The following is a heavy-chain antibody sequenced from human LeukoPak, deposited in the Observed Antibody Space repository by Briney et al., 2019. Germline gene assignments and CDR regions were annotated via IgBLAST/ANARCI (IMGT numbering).Heavy chain of an antibody. Sequence: PSETLSLTCAVYGGSFSGYYWGWIRQPPGKGLEWIGEINHSGSTNYNPSLKSRVTISVDTSKNQFSLKLSSVTAADTAVYYCARVTANWGLDYWGQGTLVTVSS. CDR3: ARVTANWGLDY. CDR2: INHSGST. V-gene: IGHV4-34*01. J-gene: IGHJ4*02. CDR1: GGSFSGYY. D-gene: IGHD7-27*01.